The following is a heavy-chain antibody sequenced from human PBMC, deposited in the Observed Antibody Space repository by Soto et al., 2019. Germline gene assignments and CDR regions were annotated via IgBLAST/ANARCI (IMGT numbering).Heavy chain of an antibody. CDR3: ARDYRKIDDTAMLRFDP. CDR1: GYSFTSYW. CDR2: IDPSDSYT. Sequence: PGESLKISCKGSGYSFTSYWISWVRQMPGKGLEWMGRIDPSDSYTNYSPSFQGHVTISADKSISTAYMELSSLRSEDTAVYYCARDYRKIDDTAMLRFDPWGQGTLVTVSS. D-gene: IGHD5-18*01. V-gene: IGHV5-10-1*01. J-gene: IGHJ5*02.